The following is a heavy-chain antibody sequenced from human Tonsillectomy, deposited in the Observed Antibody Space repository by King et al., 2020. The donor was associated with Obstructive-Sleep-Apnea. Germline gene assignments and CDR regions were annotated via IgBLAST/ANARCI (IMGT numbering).Heavy chain of an antibody. CDR1: GYTFTSYA. D-gene: IGHD2-15*01. J-gene: IGHJ4*02. CDR2: INTNTGNP. Sequence: VQLVQSGSELKKPGASVKVSCKASGYTFTSYAMNWVRQAPGQGLEWIGWINTNTGNPTYAQDFTRRVVFSLDTSVSTAYLQISGLKTEDTAVYYCARGYCGGASCSNFDYWGQGTLVTVSS. V-gene: IGHV7-4-1*02. CDR3: ARGYCGGASCSNFDY.